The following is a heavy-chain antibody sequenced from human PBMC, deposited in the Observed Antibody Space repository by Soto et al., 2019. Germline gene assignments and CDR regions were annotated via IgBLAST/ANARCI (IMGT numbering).Heavy chain of an antibody. CDR3: AKDRYSSSWDPNYYYYGMDV. V-gene: IGHV3-30*18. Sequence: GGSLRLSCAASGFTFSSYGMHWVRQAPGKGLEWVAVISYDGSNKYYADSVKGRFTISRDNSKNTLYLQMNSLRAEDTAVYYCAKDRYSSSWDPNYYYYGMDVWGQGTTVTVSS. D-gene: IGHD6-13*01. CDR2: ISYDGSNK. CDR1: GFTFSSYG. J-gene: IGHJ6*02.